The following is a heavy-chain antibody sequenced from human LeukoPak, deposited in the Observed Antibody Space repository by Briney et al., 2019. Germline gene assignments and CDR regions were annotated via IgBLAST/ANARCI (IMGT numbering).Heavy chain of an antibody. CDR1: GGSITSYY. Sequence: PAETLCLTCIVSGGSITSYYWSWIRQPPGKGLEWIGYVYYSGSTNYNPSLKSRVTISVDTSKNQFSLKLSSVTAADTAVYYCARDSSGYEFDIWGKGTIVPVSS. J-gene: IGHJ3*02. CDR2: VYYSGST. CDR3: ARDSSGYEFDI. D-gene: IGHD5-12*01. V-gene: IGHV4-59*01.